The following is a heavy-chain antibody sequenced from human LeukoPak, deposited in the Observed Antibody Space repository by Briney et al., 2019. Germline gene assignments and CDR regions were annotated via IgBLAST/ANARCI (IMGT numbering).Heavy chain of an antibody. D-gene: IGHD3-10*01. J-gene: IGHJ4*02. CDR2: ISYDGSNK. CDR3: AHMVRGVDY. Sequence: GSLRLSCAASGFTFSSYGMHWVRQAPGKGLEWVAVISYDGSNKYYADSVKGRFTISRDNSKNTLYLQMNSLRAEDTAVYYCAHMVRGVDYWGQGTLVTVSS. CDR1: GFTFSSYG. V-gene: IGHV3-30*03.